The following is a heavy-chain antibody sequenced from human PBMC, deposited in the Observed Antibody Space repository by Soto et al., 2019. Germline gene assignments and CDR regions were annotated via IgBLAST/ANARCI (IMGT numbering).Heavy chain of an antibody. CDR3: VRGNYEKSIDY. CDR1: GFTFSSYS. Sequence: GGSLRLSCAASGFTFSSYSMNWVRQAPGKGLDRISYISASTSSIYYADSVQGRFTISRDNAKNSLYLQMNSLRAEDSAIYYCVRGNYEKSIDYWGQGTLVTVSS. CDR2: ISASTSSI. V-gene: IGHV3-48*01. J-gene: IGHJ4*02. D-gene: IGHD3-22*01.